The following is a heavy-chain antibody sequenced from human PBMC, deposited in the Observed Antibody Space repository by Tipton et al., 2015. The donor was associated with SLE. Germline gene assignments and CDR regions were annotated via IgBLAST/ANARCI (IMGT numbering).Heavy chain of an antibody. V-gene: IGHV3-11*06. CDR3: ARAYSSRGFDY. D-gene: IGHD6-13*01. CDR2: ISSSSSYI. Sequence: LSLTCTVSGYSISSDYYWGWIRQPPGKGLEWVSSISSSSSYIYYADSVKGRFTISRDNAKNSLYLQMNSLRAEDTAVYYCARAYSSRGFDYWGQGTLVTVSS. CDR1: GYSISSDY. J-gene: IGHJ4*02.